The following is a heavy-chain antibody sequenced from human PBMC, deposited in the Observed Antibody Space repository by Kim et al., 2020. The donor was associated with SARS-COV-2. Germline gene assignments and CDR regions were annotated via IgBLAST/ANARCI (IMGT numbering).Heavy chain of an antibody. Sequence: GGSLRLSCAPSGFTFSHYGIQWVRQAPGKGLEWVALITDNGSKKYYADSVEGRWSVSRDNTKNTLFLQMNSLRPEDTAIYYCVRVVFGNYRTGAFDPWGQGTLVTVSS. CDR1: GFTFSHYG. CDR3: VRVVFGNYRTGAFDP. CDR2: ITDNGSKK. D-gene: IGHD4-4*01. V-gene: IGHV3-33*05. J-gene: IGHJ5*02.